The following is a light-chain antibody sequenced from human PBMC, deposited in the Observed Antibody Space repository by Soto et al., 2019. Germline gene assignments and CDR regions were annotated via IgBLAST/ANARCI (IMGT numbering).Light chain of an antibody. J-gene: IGLJ1*01. CDR2: KVS. V-gene: IGLV2-23*02. Sequence: QSVLTQPASLSGSPGQSITISCTGTSSDIGSYHLVSWYQHQSGKAPKLIIYKVSQWPSGVSDRFSASKSGNTASLTISGLQAEDEADDYCCSYAGSNCGYVLATETKSAVL. CDR1: SSDIGSYHL. CDR3: CSYAGSNCGYV.